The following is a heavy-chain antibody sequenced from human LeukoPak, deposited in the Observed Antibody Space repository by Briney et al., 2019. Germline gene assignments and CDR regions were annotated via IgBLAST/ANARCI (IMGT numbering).Heavy chain of an antibody. CDR2: IRSKVNIYST. V-gene: IGHV3-73*01. CDR1: GFDFTGSA. D-gene: IGHD3-10*01. CDR3: ARSTREVGERFDY. Sequence: GEPLRLSCAASGFDFTGSALHWVRQASGKGLEWVGRIRSKVNIYSTAYTASVRGRFTISRDDSKNMAYLEMSSLKSEDTAVYYCARSTREVGERFDYWGEGTLVT. J-gene: IGHJ4*02.